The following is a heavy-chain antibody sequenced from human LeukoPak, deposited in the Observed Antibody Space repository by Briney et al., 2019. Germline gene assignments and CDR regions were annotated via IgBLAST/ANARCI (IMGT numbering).Heavy chain of an antibody. J-gene: IGHJ1*01. V-gene: IGHV3-30*18. CDR3: AKAEGDYGDYPYFQH. D-gene: IGHD4-17*01. Sequence: PGGSLRLSCAASGFTFSSYGMHWVRQAPGKGLEWVAVISYDGSNKYYADSVKGRFTISRDNSKNTLYLQMNSLRAEDTAVYYCAKAEGDYGDYPYFQHWGQGTLVTVSS. CDR2: ISYDGSNK. CDR1: GFTFSSYG.